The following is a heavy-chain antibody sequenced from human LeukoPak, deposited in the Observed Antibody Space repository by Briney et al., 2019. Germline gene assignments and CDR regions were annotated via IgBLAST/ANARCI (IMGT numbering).Heavy chain of an antibody. CDR3: AKDRAGSWAIDY. CDR2: ISYDGSNK. J-gene: IGHJ4*02. V-gene: IGHV3-30*18. CDR1: GFTFSTYN. D-gene: IGHD6-13*01. Sequence: GGSLRLSCAASGFTFSTYNMHWVRQAPGKGLEWVAVISYDGSNKYYADSVKGRFTISRDDSKNTLYLEMNSLNAKDTAVYYCAKDRAGSWAIDYWGQGTLVTVSS.